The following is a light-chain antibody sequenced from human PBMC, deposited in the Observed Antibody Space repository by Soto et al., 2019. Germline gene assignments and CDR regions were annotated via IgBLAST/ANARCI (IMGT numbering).Light chain of an antibody. V-gene: IGLV2-8*01. CDR1: TNDVGGFNY. CDR3: TSYAGNSNYV. Sequence: QSALTQPPSASGSAGQSATISCTGPTNDVGGFNYVSWYQQHPGRVPKLIIYEVDERPSGVPDRFSGSKSGNTASLTVSGLQADDEADYYCTSYAGNSNYVFGTGTKVTVL. J-gene: IGLJ1*01. CDR2: EVD.